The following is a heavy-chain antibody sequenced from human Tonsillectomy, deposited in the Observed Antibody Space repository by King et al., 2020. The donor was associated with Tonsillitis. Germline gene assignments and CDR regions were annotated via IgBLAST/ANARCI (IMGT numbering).Heavy chain of an antibody. Sequence: QLQESGPGLVKPSETLSLTCTVSGASISSYYWNWIRQPPGKGLEWIGYMYYSGSTNYNPSLKSRVTISVDTSKNQFSLKLRSVTAADTAVYYCARDKRLGDYWGQGTLVTVSS. CDR1: GASISSYY. V-gene: IGHV4-59*01. CDR3: ARDKRLGDY. CDR2: MYYSGST. J-gene: IGHJ4*02. D-gene: IGHD6-25*01.